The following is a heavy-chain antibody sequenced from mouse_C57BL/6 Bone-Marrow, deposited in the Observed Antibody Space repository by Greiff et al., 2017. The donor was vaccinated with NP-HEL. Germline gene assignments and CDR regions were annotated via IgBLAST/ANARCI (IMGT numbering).Heavy chain of an antibody. D-gene: IGHD2-1*01. CDR1: GYTFTSYG. Sequence: QVQLQQSGAELARPGASVKLSCKASGYTFTSYGISWVKQRTGPGLEWIGEIYPRSGNTYYNEKFKGKATLTADKSSSTAYMELRSLTSEDSAVYFCARWRGNTWFAYWGQGTLVTVSA. CDR2: IYPRSGNT. V-gene: IGHV1-81*01. CDR3: ARWRGNTWFAY. J-gene: IGHJ3*01.